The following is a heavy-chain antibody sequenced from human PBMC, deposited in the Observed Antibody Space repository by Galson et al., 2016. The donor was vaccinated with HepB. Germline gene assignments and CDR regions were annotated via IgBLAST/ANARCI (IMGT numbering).Heavy chain of an antibody. CDR3: VKDCPFNDSTFQD. V-gene: IGHV3-9*01. J-gene: IGHJ1*01. Sequence: SLRLSCAASGFMFDDYAMHWIRQVSGKGLEWVSGINWNSAKIAYADSVKGRFTISRDNAKNSLYLQMNSLRAEDTDLYYCVKDCPFNDSTFQDWGQGTLVTVSS. CDR1: GFMFDDYA. CDR2: INWNSAKI. D-gene: IGHD3-3*01.